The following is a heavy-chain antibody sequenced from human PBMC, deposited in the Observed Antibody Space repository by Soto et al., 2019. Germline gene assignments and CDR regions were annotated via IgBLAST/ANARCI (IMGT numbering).Heavy chain of an antibody. V-gene: IGHV3-49*03. D-gene: IGHD3-16*02. CDR2: IRSKAYGGTT. CDR1: GFTFGDYA. Sequence: LRLSCTASGFTFGDYAMSWFRQAPGKGLEWVGFIRSKAYGGTTEYAASVKGRFTISRDDSKSIAYLQMNSLKTEDTAVYYCTRDRDYIWGSYRLFDYWGQGTLVTVSS. CDR3: TRDRDYIWGSYRLFDY. J-gene: IGHJ4*02.